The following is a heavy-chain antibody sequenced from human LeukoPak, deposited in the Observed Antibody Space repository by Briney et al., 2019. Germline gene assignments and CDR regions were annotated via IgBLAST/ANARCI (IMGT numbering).Heavy chain of an antibody. CDR3: ARVGIAAAQYNCGMDV. J-gene: IGHJ6*02. V-gene: IGHV3-21*01. CDR2: ISSSSSYI. Sequence: GGSLRLSCAASGFTFSSYSMNWVRQAPGKGLEWVSSISSSSSYIYYADSVKGRFTISRDNAKNSLYLQMNSLRAEDTAVYYCARVGIAAAQYNCGMDVWDQGTTVTVSS. D-gene: IGHD6-13*01. CDR1: GFTFSSYS.